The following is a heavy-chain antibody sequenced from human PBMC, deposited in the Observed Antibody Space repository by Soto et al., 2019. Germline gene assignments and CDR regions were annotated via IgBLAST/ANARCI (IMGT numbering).Heavy chain of an antibody. CDR3: ARARAGSYSEFNWFDP. CDR1: GGSISSSSYY. J-gene: IGHJ5*02. D-gene: IGHD3-10*01. Sequence: SETQSLTCTVSGGSISSSSYYWGWIRQPPGKGMGWIRSMYNSGSTYYNPPLNSRVTISVDTSKTQFYLKLNSVTAADTAVYYCARARAGSYSEFNWFDPWGQGTLVTVSS. V-gene: IGHV4-39*01. CDR2: MYNSGST.